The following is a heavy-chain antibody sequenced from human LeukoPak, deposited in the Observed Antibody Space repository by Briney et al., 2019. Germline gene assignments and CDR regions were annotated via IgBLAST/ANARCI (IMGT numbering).Heavy chain of an antibody. V-gene: IGHV4-59*01. Sequence: SETLSLTCTVSGGSISSYYWSWIRQPPGKGLEWIGYIYYSGSTNYNPSLKSRVTISVDTSKNQFSLKLSSVTAADTAVYYCASGATSWAHMDVWGEGTTVTVSS. J-gene: IGHJ6*03. D-gene: IGHD3-16*01. CDR3: ASGATSWAHMDV. CDR1: GGSISSYY. CDR2: IYYSGST.